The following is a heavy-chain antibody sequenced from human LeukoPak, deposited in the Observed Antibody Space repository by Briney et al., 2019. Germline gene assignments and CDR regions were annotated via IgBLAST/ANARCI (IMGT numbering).Heavy chain of an antibody. CDR3: ARQVRWAPVDV. V-gene: IGHV4-34*01. Sequence: PSETLSLTCAVYGGSFSGYSWSWIRQPPGKGLEWIGEINHSGSTNYNPSLKSRVTISVDTSKNQFSLKLSSVTAADTAVYYCARQVRWAPVDVWGKGTTVTISS. J-gene: IGHJ6*04. CDR2: INHSGST. CDR1: GGSFSGYS. D-gene: IGHD4-23*01.